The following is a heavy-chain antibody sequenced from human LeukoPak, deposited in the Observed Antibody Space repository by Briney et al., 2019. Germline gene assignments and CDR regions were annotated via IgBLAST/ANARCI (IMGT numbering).Heavy chain of an antibody. Sequence: SETLSLTCAVSGGSISSGGYSWSWIRQPPGKGLEWIGYIYHSGSTYYNPSLKSRVTISVDRSKNQFSLKLSSVTAADTAVYYCARPFTIFGGMDVWGQGTTVTVSS. V-gene: IGHV4-30-2*01. J-gene: IGHJ6*02. CDR2: IYHSGST. CDR1: GGSISSGGYS. CDR3: ARPFTIFGGMDV. D-gene: IGHD3-3*01.